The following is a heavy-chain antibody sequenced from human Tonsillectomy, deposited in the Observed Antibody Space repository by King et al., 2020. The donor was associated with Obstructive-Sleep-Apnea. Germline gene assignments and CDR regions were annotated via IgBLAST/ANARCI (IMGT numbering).Heavy chain of an antibody. V-gene: IGHV4-59*01. CDR2: ISYTGST. CDR3: ARVGRPYFYYYGMDV. Sequence: QLQESGPGLVKPSETLSLTCTVSGGSISGYYWSWIRQPPGKGLEWIGNISYTGSTNYNPSLKSRVTISVDTSKNQFSLKLSSVTAADTAVYYCARVGRPYFYYYGMDVWGQGTTVTVSS. D-gene: IGHD3-10*01. J-gene: IGHJ6*02. CDR1: GGSISGYY.